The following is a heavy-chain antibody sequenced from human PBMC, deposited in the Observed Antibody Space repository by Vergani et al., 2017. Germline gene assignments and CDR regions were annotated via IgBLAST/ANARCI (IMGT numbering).Heavy chain of an antibody. CDR2: IWYDGSNK. CDR1: GFTFSSYG. CDR3: ARGFRTSIVVVIDDAFYI. J-gene: IGHJ3*02. Sequence: QVQLVESGGGVVQPGRSLRLSCAASGFTFSSYGMHWVRQAPGKGLEWVEVIWYDGSNKYYAESVKGRFTISRDNSKNTLYLQMNSLRAEDTAVYYCARGFRTSIVVVIDDAFYIWGQGTMVTVSS. D-gene: IGHD3-22*01. V-gene: IGHV3-33*01.